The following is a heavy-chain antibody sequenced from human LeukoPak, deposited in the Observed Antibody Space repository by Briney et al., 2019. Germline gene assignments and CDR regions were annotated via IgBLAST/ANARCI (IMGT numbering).Heavy chain of an antibody. CDR3: ARSPDIVVVPAARVGWFDP. J-gene: IGHJ5*02. D-gene: IGHD2-2*01. CDR2: INHSGST. Sequence: KPSETLSLTCAVYGGSFSGYYWSWIRQPPGKGLERIGEINHSGSTNYNPSLKSRVTISVDTSKNQFSLKLSSVTAADTAVYYCARSPDIVVVPAARVGWFDPWGQGTLVTVSS. V-gene: IGHV4-34*01. CDR1: GGSFSGYY.